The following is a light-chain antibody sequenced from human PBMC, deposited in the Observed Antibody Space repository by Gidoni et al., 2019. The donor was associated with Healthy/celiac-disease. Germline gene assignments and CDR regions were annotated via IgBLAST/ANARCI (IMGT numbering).Light chain of an antibody. CDR2: DAS. J-gene: IGKJ1*01. CDR1: QSFSSY. Sequence: EIVLTQSPATLSLSPGERATLSCRASQSFSSYLAWYQQKPGQAPRLLIYDASNRATGIPARFSGSGSGTEFNLTISSLETEDFAVYYCKKRSNWPRRWTFGQGTKVEIK. CDR3: KKRSNWPRRWT. V-gene: IGKV3-11*01.